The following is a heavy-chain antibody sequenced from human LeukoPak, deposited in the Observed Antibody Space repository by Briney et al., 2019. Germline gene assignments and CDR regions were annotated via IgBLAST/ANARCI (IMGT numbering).Heavy chain of an antibody. D-gene: IGHD4-17*01. CDR3: ARGSIAVTTYYFDY. V-gene: IGHV4-34*01. CDR2: INHSGST. J-gene: IGHJ4*02. CDR1: GRSFRGYY. Sequence: PSETLSLTCAVYGRSFRGYYWSWIRQPPGKGLEWIGEINHSGSTNYNPSLKSRVTISVDTSKNQFSLKLSSVTAADTAVYYCARGSIAVTTYYFDYWGQGTLVTVSS.